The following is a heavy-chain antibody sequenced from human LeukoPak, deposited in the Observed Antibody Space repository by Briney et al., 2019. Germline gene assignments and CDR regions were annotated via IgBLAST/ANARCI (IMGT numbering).Heavy chain of an antibody. CDR2: IYSGGST. CDR1: GFTVSSNY. J-gene: IGHJ4*02. V-gene: IGHV3-66*01. D-gene: IGHD2-2*02. Sequence: GGSLRLSCAASGFTVSSNYVSWVRQAPGKGLEWVSVIYSGGSTYYADSVKGRFTISRDNSKNTLYLQMNSLRAEDTAVYYCAREPRRYCSSTSCYSVYWGQGTLVTVSS. CDR3: AREPRRYCSSTSCYSVY.